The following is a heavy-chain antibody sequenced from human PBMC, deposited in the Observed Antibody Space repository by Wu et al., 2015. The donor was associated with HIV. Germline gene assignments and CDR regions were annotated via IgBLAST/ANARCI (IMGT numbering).Heavy chain of an antibody. D-gene: IGHD6-13*01. V-gene: IGHV1-69*15. CDR3: AREAHQLGKLFDS. Sequence: QVQLVQSGAEVKTPGSSVKVSCKASGGTFSSYPIGWVRQAPGQGIEWLGNFNPIFATANYAQKFQGRLTILADESTTTAYMELSSLSSEDTAVYYCAREAHQLGKLFDSVGQGTLVTVSS. CDR1: GGTFSSYP. CDR2: FNPIFATA. J-gene: IGHJ4*02.